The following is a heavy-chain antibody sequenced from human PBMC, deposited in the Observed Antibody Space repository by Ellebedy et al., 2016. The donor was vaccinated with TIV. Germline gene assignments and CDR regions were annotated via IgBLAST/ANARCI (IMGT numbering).Heavy chain of an antibody. CDR3: ARPAYPSSTGNGWFDP. Sequence: MPSETLSLTCTVSGGSISSGDYYWSWIRPPPGKGLEWIGYIYYSGSTYYNPSLKSRVTISVDTSKNQFSLKLTSVTAADTAVYYCARPAYPSSTGNGWFDPWGQGTLVTVSS. D-gene: IGHD2-2*01. CDR2: IYYSGST. V-gene: IGHV4-30-4*01. J-gene: IGHJ5*02. CDR1: GGSISSGDYY.